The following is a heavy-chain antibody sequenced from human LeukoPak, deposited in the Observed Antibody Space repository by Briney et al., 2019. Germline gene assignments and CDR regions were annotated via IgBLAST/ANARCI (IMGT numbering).Heavy chain of an antibody. Sequence: ASVKVSCKASGYSFTSYYMHWVRQAPGQGLEWMGWINPNSGGTNYAQKFQGRVTMTRDTSISTAYMELSRLRSDDTAVYYCAKVGGIAAAGPYYYSYMDVWGKGTTVTVSS. CDR2: INPNSGGT. J-gene: IGHJ6*03. V-gene: IGHV1-2*02. CDR1: GYSFTSYY. D-gene: IGHD6-13*01. CDR3: AKVGGIAAAGPYYYSYMDV.